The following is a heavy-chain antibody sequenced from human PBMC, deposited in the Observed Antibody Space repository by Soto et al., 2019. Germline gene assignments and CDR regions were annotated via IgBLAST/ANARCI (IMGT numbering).Heavy chain of an antibody. V-gene: IGHV4-31*11. J-gene: IGHJ6*02. Sequence: SETLSLTCAVSGGSIISASYSWNWIRQSPGRGLEWIGHIYSSGSTYYNPSLKSRVSISVDTSNNQFSLKLTSVTAADTAVYYWARAGGVVGMDVGGQGTRVTVS. D-gene: IGHD1-26*01. CDR1: GGSIISASYS. CDR2: IYSSGST. CDR3: ARAGGVVGMDV.